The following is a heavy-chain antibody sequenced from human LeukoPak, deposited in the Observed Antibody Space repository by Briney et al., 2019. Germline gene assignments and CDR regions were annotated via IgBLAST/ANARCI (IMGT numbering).Heavy chain of an antibody. D-gene: IGHD3-22*01. V-gene: IGHV3-30*18. J-gene: IGHJ4*02. Sequence: GSLRLSCAASGFTFSSYGMHWVRQAPGKGLEWVAVISYDGSNKYYADSVKGRFTISRDNSKNTLYLQMNSLRAEDTAVYYCAKGYYYDSSGYYYLLDYWGQGTLVTVSS. CDR1: GFTFSSYG. CDR2: ISYDGSNK. CDR3: AKGYYYDSSGYYYLLDY.